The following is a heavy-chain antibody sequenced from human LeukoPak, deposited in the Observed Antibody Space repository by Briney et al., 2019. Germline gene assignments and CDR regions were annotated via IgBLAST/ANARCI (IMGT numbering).Heavy chain of an antibody. CDR1: GFTFSSYF. J-gene: IGHJ4*02. V-gene: IGHV3-7*01. Sequence: GGSLRLSCAASGFTFSSYFMNWVRQAPGKGLEWVANVKPDGSETYYVDSVKGRFTISRDNTKNSLYLQMNSLRAEDTAVYYCARGGSWSFDYWGQGTLVSVSS. D-gene: IGHD3-10*01. CDR2: VKPDGSET. CDR3: ARGGSWSFDY.